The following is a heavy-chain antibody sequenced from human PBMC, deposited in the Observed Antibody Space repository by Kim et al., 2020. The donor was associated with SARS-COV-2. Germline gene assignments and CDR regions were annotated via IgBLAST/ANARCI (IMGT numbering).Heavy chain of an antibody. CDR3: ARGSARQYYYYYGMDV. Sequence: SETLSLTCAVYGGSFSGYYWSWIRQPPGKGLEWIGEINHSGSTNYNPSLKSRVTISVDTSKNQFSLKLSSVTAADTAVYYCARGSARQYYYYYGMDVWGQGTTVTVSS. CDR1: GGSFSGYY. J-gene: IGHJ6*02. D-gene: IGHD6-6*01. V-gene: IGHV4-34*01. CDR2: INHSGST.